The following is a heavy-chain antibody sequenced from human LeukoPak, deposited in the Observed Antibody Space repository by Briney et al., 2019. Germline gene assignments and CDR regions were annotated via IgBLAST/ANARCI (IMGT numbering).Heavy chain of an antibody. D-gene: IGHD6-13*01. CDR2: ISSSSSYI. CDR1: GFTFSSYS. CDR3: AKGRYSNYYYMDV. V-gene: IGHV3-21*04. J-gene: IGHJ6*03. Sequence: GGSLRLSCAASGFTFSSYSMNWVRQAPGKGLEWVSSISSSSSYIYYADSVKGRFTISRDNSKNTLYLQMNSLRAEDTAVYYCAKGRYSNYYYMDVWGKGTTVTVSS.